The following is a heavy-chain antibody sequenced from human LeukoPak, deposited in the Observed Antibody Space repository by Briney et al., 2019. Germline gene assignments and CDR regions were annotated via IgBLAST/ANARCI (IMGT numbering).Heavy chain of an antibody. V-gene: IGHV3-30*18. Sequence: QPGRSLRLSCAASGFTFSSYGMHWARQAPGKGLEWVAVISYDGSNKYYADSVKGRFTISRDNSKNTLYLQMNSLRAEDTAVYYCAKDPHGGNSYYFDYWGQGTLVTVSS. D-gene: IGHD4-23*01. CDR1: GFTFSSYG. CDR2: ISYDGSNK. CDR3: AKDPHGGNSYYFDY. J-gene: IGHJ4*02.